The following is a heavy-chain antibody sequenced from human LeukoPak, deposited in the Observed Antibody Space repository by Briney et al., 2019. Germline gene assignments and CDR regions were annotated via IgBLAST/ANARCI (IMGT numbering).Heavy chain of an antibody. CDR3: ARDGAIGPTHCSGGSCYSNYYMDV. J-gene: IGHJ6*03. D-gene: IGHD2-15*01. V-gene: IGHV1-2*02. CDR2: INPNSGGT. Sequence: GASVKVSCKPSGYTFTAYYIHWVRQAPGQGLEWMGWINPNSGGTNYAQKFQGRVTMTRDTSISTAYMELSRLRSDDTAVYYCARDGAIGPTHCSGGSCYSNYYMDVWGKGTTVTVSS. CDR1: GYTFTAYY.